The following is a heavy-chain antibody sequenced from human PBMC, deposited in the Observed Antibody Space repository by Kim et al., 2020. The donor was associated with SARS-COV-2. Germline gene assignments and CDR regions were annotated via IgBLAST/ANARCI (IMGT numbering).Heavy chain of an antibody. D-gene: IGHD2-2*01. V-gene: IGHV3-30*07. CDR3: ARGLPAATIDY. J-gene: IGHJ4*02. Sequence: SYADSVKGRLTMSVDNSKNPLYLQMTSLRAEDTAVYYCARGLPAATIDYWGQGTLVTVCS.